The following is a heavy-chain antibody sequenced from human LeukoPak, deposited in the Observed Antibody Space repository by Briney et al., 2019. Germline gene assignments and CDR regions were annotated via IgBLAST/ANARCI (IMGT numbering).Heavy chain of an antibody. CDR1: GYTFTDYY. J-gene: IGHJ4*02. Sequence: ASVKVSCKASGYTFTDYYMHWVRQAPGQGLEWMGWINPNSGGTNYAQKFQGRLTMTTDASTRTAYMELKSLRSDDTAVYYCAREGSCSGGNCRLDYWGQGTLVTVFS. CDR2: INPNSGGT. V-gene: IGHV1-2*02. CDR3: AREGSCSGGNCRLDY. D-gene: IGHD2-15*01.